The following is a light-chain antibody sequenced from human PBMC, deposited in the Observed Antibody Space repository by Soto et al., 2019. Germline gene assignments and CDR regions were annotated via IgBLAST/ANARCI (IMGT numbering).Light chain of an antibody. CDR3: QQYNNWPPYT. V-gene: IGKV3-15*01. Sequence: EIVLTQSPATLSVSPGEVATLSCRASRSVNSFLAWYQQKPGQAPRLLIYAASTRATGIPARFSGSGSETEFTLTITSLQSEDSAVYYCQQYNNWPPYTFGQGTKVEIK. J-gene: IGKJ2*01. CDR2: AAS. CDR1: RSVNSF.